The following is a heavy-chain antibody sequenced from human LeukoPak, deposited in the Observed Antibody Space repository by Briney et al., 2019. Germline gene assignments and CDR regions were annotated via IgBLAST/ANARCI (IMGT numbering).Heavy chain of an antibody. CDR1: GGSISSSRYY. Sequence: SETLSLTCTVSGGSISSSRYYWGWIRQPPGKGLEWIGSIYYSGSTYYNPSLKSRVTISVDTSKNQFSLKLSSVTAADTAVYYCVRELRVVVVVPYYFDYWGQGTLVTVSS. CDR2: IYYSGST. D-gene: IGHD2-15*01. V-gene: IGHV4-39*02. J-gene: IGHJ4*02. CDR3: VRELRVVVVVPYYFDY.